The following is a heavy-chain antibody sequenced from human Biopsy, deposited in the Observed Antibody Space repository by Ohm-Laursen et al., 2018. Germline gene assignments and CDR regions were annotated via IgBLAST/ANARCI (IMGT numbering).Heavy chain of an antibody. CDR3: ARQVDFWSGYVDY. Sequence: TLSLTCTVSGGSISDSTYHWGWIRQSPGKGLEWIGNIYYSGNTDYSPSLKSRVTISVDTSNNQFSLKLRSLTAADTAVYYCARQVDFWSGYVDYWGQGTLVAVSS. J-gene: IGHJ4*02. CDR1: GGSISDSTYH. D-gene: IGHD3-3*01. CDR2: IYYSGNT. V-gene: IGHV4-39*01.